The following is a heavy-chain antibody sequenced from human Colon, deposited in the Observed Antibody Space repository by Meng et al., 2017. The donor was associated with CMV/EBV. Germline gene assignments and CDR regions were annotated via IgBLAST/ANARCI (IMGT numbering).Heavy chain of an antibody. J-gene: IGHJ4*02. CDR2: TYYRSQWST. D-gene: IGHD1-26*01. CDR3: ARVISSIGIIDY. V-gene: IGHV6-1*01. CDR1: GDSVSSNHVA. Sequence: SGDSVSSNHVAWNWIRQSPSRGLEWLGRTYYRSQWSTDYAVSLRSRINIKADTAKNQFSLQLNSVTPEDTAMYYCARVISSIGIIDYWGQGSLVTVSS.